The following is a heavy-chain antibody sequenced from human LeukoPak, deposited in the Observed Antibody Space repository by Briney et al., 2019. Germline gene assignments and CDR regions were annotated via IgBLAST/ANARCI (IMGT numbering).Heavy chain of an antibody. CDR3: ARAQSWKGGELNYYYYYMDV. CDR1: GYTFTSYY. D-gene: IGHD3-16*01. CDR2: INPCGGST. V-gene: IGHV1-46*01. J-gene: IGHJ6*03. Sequence: ASVKVSCKASGYTFTSYYMHWVRQAPGQGLEWMGIINPCGGSTSYAQKFQGRVTMTRDMSTSTVYMELSSLRSEDTAVYYCARAQSWKGGELNYYYYYMDVWGKGTTVTVSS.